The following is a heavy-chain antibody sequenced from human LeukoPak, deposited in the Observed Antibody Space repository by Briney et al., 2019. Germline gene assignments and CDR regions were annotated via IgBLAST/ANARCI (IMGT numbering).Heavy chain of an antibody. J-gene: IGHJ4*02. CDR1: GFTFNSYS. D-gene: IGHD3-22*01. CDR3: ARHVVAVGFDY. CDR2: ITSSGSYI. V-gene: IGHV3-21*01. Sequence: KSGGSLRLSCAASGFTFNSYSVNWVRQAPGKGLEWVSSITSSGSYIYYADSLKGRFTISRDNAKNSRYLQMNSLRAEDTAVYYCARHVVAVGFDYWGQGTLVTVSS.